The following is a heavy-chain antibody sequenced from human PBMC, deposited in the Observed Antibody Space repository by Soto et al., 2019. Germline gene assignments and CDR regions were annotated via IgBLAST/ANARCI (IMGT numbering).Heavy chain of an antibody. V-gene: IGHV3-33*01. D-gene: IGHD5-18*01. Sequence: QVQLVESGGGVVQPGRSLRLSCAAAGFTFSNYGMHWVRQTPGKGLEWVAVIWYDGSNRYYADSVKGRFTISRDNSKNTLYLQMNSLRAEDTAVYYCARDQRGGYSYGLEYWGQGTLVTVSS. CDR2: IWYDGSNR. CDR3: ARDQRGGYSYGLEY. CDR1: GFTFSNYG. J-gene: IGHJ4*01.